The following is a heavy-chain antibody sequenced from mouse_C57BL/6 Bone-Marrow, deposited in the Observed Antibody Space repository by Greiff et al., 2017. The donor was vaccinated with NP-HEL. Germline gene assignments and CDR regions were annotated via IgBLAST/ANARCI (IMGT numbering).Heavy chain of an antibody. CDR3: ARHGDYGNYFDY. Sequence: EVQLVESGGDLVKPGGSLKLSCAASGFTFSSYGMSWVRQTPDKRLEWVATISSGGSYTSYPDSVKGRFTISRDNAKNTLYLQMSSLKSEDTAMYYCARHGDYGNYFDYWGQGTTLTVSS. D-gene: IGHD2-1*01. V-gene: IGHV5-6*01. CDR2: ISSGGSYT. CDR1: GFTFSSYG. J-gene: IGHJ2*01.